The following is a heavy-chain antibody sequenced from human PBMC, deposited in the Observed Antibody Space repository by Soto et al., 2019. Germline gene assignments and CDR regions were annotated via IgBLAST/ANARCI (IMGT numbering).Heavy chain of an antibody. CDR2: ISAYNGNT. J-gene: IGHJ4*02. V-gene: IGHV1-18*01. CDR1: GDTFTSYG. D-gene: IGHD5-12*01. Sequence: ASVTVSCKASGDTFTSYGISWVRQATGQGLEWMGWISAYNGNTNYAQKLQGRVTMTTGTSTSTAYMELRSLRSDDTAVYYCARVKTGYSGYASEYYFDYWGQGTLVTVSS. CDR3: ARVKTGYSGYASEYYFDY.